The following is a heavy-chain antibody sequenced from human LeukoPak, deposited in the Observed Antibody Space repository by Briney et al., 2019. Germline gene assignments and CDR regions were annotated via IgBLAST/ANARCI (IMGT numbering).Heavy chain of an antibody. CDR3: TASAYCGGDCYPWVLWYFDL. Sequence: PGGSLRLSCAASGFTFSDGWMNWVRQAPGKGLEWVGRIKSKRDGGTLDYAAPVKGRFTISRDDSKNTLYLQMNSLRAEDTAVYYCTASAYCGGDCYPWVLWYFDLWGRGTLVTVSS. CDR2: IKSKRDGGTL. J-gene: IGHJ2*01. CDR1: GFTFSDGW. D-gene: IGHD2-21*02. V-gene: IGHV3-15*01.